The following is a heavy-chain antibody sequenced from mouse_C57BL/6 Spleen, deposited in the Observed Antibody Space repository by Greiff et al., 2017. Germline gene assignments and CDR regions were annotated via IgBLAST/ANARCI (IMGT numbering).Heavy chain of an antibody. V-gene: IGHV5-17*01. CDR1: GFTFSDYG. CDR3: ARSNYAVAVDFDV. CDR2: ISSGSSTI. Sequence: EVHLVESGGGLVKPGGSLKLSCAASGFTFSDYGMHWVRQAPEKGLEWVAYISSGSSTIYYADKVKGRFTISRDNAENTLFLQLTSLMSEDTAMYYCARSNYAVAVDFDVWGTGTTVTVSS. D-gene: IGHD2-5*01. J-gene: IGHJ1*03.